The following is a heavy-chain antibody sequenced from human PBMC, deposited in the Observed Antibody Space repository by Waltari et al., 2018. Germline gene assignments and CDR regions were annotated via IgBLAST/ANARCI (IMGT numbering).Heavy chain of an antibody. Sequence: EVQLVASGGGLVQPGGSLRLSCVASDFPLGSFWMPWVRQAPGKGLVCVSRVNSYGSGTTYADSVKGRFTISRDNAKNTLYLQMNSLRAEDTAVYYCVRGYGRGVTNGDYFEYWGQGTLVTVSS. J-gene: IGHJ4*02. CDR1: DFPLGSFW. CDR2: VNSYGSGT. D-gene: IGHD5-18*01. CDR3: VRGYGRGVTNGDYFEY. V-gene: IGHV3-74*01.